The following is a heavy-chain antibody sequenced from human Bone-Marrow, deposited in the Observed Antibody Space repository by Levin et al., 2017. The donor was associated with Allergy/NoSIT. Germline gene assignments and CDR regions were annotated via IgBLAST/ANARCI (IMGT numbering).Heavy chain of an antibody. CDR3: ARHGPAYYNDWSDACDI. V-gene: IGHV4-39*01. D-gene: IGHD3-9*01. CDR2: IYYSGTS. CDR1: GGSISSSYY. Sequence: ASETLSLTCTVSGGSISSSYYWGWIRQPPGRGLEWIAYIYYSGTSYYNPSLGSRVTISVDTSKNQLSLKMSSVTAADTAVYYCARHGPAYYNDWSDACDIWGQGTMVTVSS. J-gene: IGHJ3*02.